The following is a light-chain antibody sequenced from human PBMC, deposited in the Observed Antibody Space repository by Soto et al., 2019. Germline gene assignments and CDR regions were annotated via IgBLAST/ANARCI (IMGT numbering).Light chain of an antibody. CDR1: TGPVTSGYY. J-gene: IGLJ2*01. CDR2: GTS. CDR3: LLYYGGAVV. Sequence: QAVVTQEPSLTVSPGGTVTLTCASSTGPVTSGYYANWFQQKPGQAPRPLIYGTSNKHSWTPARFSGSLLGGKVVLTLSGVQPEDEAEYYCLLYYGGAVVFGVGTQLTVL. V-gene: IGLV7-43*01.